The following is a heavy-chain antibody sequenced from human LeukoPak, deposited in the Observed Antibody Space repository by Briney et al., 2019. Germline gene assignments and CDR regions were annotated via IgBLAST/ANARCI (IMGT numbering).Heavy chain of an antibody. CDR1: GGSISSYY. CDR3: ARVLDYGDYVGWFDP. D-gene: IGHD4-17*01. J-gene: IGHJ5*02. V-gene: IGHV4-4*07. CDR2: IYSSGSP. Sequence: SETLSLTCTVSGGSISSYYWSWIRQPAGKGLEWIGRIYSSGSPDYNPSLKSRVTMSVDTSKNQFSLKLSSVTAADTAVYYCARVLDYGDYVGWFDPWGQGTLVTVSS.